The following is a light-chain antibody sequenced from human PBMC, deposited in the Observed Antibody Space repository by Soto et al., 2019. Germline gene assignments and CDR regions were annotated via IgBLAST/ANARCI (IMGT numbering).Light chain of an antibody. V-gene: IGKV1-27*01. CDR1: RGISNY. CDR2: GAS. J-gene: IGKJ4*01. Sequence: DIQMTQSPSSLSASVGDRVTITCRASRGISNYLAWYQQKPGKVPKLLIYGASTLQSGVPSRFSGSGSGTDVTLTISSLQPEDVATYYCQKYNSAPLTFAGGTKVEIK. CDR3: QKYNSAPLT.